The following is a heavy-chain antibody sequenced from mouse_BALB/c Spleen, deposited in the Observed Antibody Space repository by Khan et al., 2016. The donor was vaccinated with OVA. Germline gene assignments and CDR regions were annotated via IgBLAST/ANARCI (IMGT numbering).Heavy chain of an antibody. Sequence: VQLKESGPELMKPGSSVKISCKASGYSFSSYYIHWVMQSHGKSLEWIGYIDPFSGGTNYNQKFKGKATLTVDRSSSTAYIHLSNLSSEDSAVYFCTRHGYVAWFTYWCQGTLVTVSA. CDR1: GYSFSSYY. J-gene: IGHJ3*01. D-gene: IGHD2-2*01. CDR3: TRHGYVAWFTY. V-gene: IGHV1S135*01. CDR2: IDPFSGGT.